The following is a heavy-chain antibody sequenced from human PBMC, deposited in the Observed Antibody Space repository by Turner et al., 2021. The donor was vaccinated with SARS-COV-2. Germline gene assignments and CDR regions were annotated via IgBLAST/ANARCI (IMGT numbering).Heavy chain of an antibody. V-gene: IGHV4-59*08. CDR1: GGSLSSYY. Sequence: QVQLQESGPGLVNPSETLSLTCTVSGGSLSSYYWSWIRQPPGKGMEWIGYIYYSGSTNYNPSLKSRVTISVDTSKNQFSLKLSSVTAADTAVYYCARHPLNYDFWSGYYYYGMDVWGQGTTVTVSS. D-gene: IGHD3-3*01. J-gene: IGHJ6*02. CDR3: ARHPLNYDFWSGYYYYGMDV. CDR2: IYYSGST.